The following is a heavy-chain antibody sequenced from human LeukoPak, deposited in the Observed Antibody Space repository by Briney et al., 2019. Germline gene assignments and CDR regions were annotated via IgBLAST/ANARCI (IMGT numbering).Heavy chain of an antibody. CDR1: GYSFTSDC. CDR2: IYPVDSDT. CDR3: ARYCSSTSCQGYDAFDI. D-gene: IGHD2-2*01. J-gene: IGHJ3*02. Sequence: GESLKIPCKGSGYSFTSDCIGGVRQSPGKGREWRGMIYPVDSDTRYSPSCQRQVTHSADNPITTAYLQWSSLKASDTAMYYCARYCSSTSCQGYDAFDIWGQGTMVTVSS. V-gene: IGHV5-51*04.